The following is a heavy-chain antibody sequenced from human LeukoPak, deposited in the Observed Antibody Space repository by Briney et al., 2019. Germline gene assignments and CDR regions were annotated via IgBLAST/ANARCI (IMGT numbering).Heavy chain of an antibody. CDR3: AKERSGGDFFDY. J-gene: IGHJ4*02. CDR1: GFTFSSYA. CDR2: ISYDGSNK. V-gene: IGHV3-30*04. Sequence: GGSLRLSCAASGFTFSSYAMHWVRQAPGKGLEWVAVISYDGSNKYYADSVKGRFTISRDNSKNTLSLRMNNLRAEDTAIYYCAKERSGGDFFDYWGQGTLVTVSS. D-gene: IGHD2-21*02.